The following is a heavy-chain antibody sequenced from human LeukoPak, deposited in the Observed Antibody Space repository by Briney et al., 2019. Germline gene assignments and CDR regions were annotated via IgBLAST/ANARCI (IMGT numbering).Heavy chain of an antibody. V-gene: IGHV1-2*02. CDR3: ARGPKYQLVPY. CDR1: GYIFTTYG. Sequence: ASVKVSCKASGYIFTTYGISWVRQAPGQGLEWMGWINPYNGDTKYAQKFQGRVTMTRDTSISTAYMELSRLRSDDTAVYYCARGPKYQLVPYWGQGTLVTVSS. D-gene: IGHD2-2*01. J-gene: IGHJ4*02. CDR2: INPYNGDT.